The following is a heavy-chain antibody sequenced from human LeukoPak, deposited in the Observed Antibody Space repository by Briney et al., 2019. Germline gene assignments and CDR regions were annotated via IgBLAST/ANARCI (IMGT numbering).Heavy chain of an antibody. D-gene: IGHD2-15*01. J-gene: IGHJ4*02. CDR1: GFTVSSNY. CDR3: ARDVFQWSGDY. V-gene: IGHV3-53*05. Sequence: GGSLRLSCAASGFTVSSNYMSWLRQAPGKGLEWVSVIYSGGSTYYADSVKGRFTISRDNSKNTLYLQMNSLRAEDTAVYYCARDVFQWSGDYWGQGTLVTVSS. CDR2: IYSGGST.